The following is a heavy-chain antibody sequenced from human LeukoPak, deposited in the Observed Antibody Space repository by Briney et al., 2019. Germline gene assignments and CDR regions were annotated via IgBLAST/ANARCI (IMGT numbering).Heavy chain of an antibody. CDR3: ARAYYDSSGYYPENWFDP. D-gene: IGHD3-22*01. V-gene: IGHV4-31*03. Sequence: SETLSLTCTVSGGSISSGGYYWSWIRQHPGKGLEGIGYIYYSGSTYYNPSLKSRVTISVDTSKNQFSLKLSSVTAADTAVYYCARAYYDSSGYYPENWFDPWGQGTLVTVSS. J-gene: IGHJ5*02. CDR1: GGSISSGGYY. CDR2: IYYSGST.